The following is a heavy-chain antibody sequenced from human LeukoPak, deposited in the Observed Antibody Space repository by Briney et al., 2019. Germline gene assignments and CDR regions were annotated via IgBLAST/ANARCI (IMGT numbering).Heavy chain of an antibody. D-gene: IGHD6-19*01. Sequence: PSETLSLTCAVYGGSFSGYYWSWIRQPPGKGLEWIGEINHSGSTNYNPSLKSRVTISVDTSKNQFSLKLSSVTAADTAVYYCAREGRVAVAGTPGGWGQGTLVTVSS. V-gene: IGHV4-34*01. CDR1: GGSFSGYY. J-gene: IGHJ4*02. CDR2: INHSGST. CDR3: AREGRVAVAGTPGG.